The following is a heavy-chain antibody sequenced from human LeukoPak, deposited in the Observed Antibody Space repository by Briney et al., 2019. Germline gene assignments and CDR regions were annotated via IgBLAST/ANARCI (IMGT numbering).Heavy chain of an antibody. J-gene: IGHJ4*02. Sequence: GGSLRLSCAASGFTFSSYGMHWVRQAPDKGLEWVAVISYDGSNKYYADSVKGRFTISRDNSKNTLYLQMNSLRAEDTAVYYCATDAYSSSSWFDYWGQGTLVTVSS. CDR2: ISYDGSNK. V-gene: IGHV3-30*03. D-gene: IGHD6-6*01. CDR3: ATDAYSSSSWFDY. CDR1: GFTFSSYG.